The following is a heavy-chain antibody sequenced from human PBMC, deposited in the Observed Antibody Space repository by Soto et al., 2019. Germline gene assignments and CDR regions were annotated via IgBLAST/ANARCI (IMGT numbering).Heavy chain of an antibody. CDR1: GYAFTRYW. V-gene: IGHV5-51*03. CDR3: ARGYCTTTICDPWLDH. J-gene: IGHJ5*02. CDR2: IYPGDSDT. Sequence: GESLKISCTGSGYAFTRYWIACVRPMPGKGLEWMGIIYPGDSDTRYSPSFQGQVTISADKSITTAYLQWSSLKASDTAMYYCARGYCTTTICDPWLDHWGQGTLVKVSS. D-gene: IGHD2-2*01.